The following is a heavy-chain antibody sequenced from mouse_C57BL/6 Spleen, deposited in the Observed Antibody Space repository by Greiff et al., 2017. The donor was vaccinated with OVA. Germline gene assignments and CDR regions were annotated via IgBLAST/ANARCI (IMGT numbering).Heavy chain of an antibody. V-gene: IGHV5-9*01. CDR3: SSHYYDYDGAWFAY. J-gene: IGHJ3*01. D-gene: IGHD2-4*01. Sequence: EVNVVESGGGLVKPGGSLKLSCAASGFTFSSYTMSWVRQTPEKRLEWVATISGGGGNTYYPDSVKGRFTISRDNAKNTLYLQMSSLRSEDTALYYCSSHYYDYDGAWFAYWGQGTLVTVSA. CDR1: GFTFSSYT. CDR2: ISGGGGNT.